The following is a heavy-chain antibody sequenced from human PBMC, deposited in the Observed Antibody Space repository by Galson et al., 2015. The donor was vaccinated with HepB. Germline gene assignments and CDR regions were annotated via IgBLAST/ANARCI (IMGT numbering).Heavy chain of an antibody. D-gene: IGHD3-22*01. CDR3: AKDDSSGYYGPKDY. CDR1: GFTFSSYG. J-gene: IGHJ4*02. Sequence: SLRLSCAASGFTFSSYGMHWVRQAPGKGLEWVAVISYDGSNKYYADSVKGRFTISRDNSKNTLYLQMNSLRAEDTAVYYCAKDDSSGYYGPKDYWGQGTLVTVSS. CDR2: ISYDGSNK. V-gene: IGHV3-30*18.